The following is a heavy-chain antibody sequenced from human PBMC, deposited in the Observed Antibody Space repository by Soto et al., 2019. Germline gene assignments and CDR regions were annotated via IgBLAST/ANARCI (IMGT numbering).Heavy chain of an antibody. D-gene: IGHD6-13*01. Sequence: GASVKVSCKASGGTFSSYTISWVRQAPGQGLEWMGRIIPILGIANYAQKFQGRVTITADKSTSTAYMELSSLRSEDTAVYYCASHVAPGVIAAAGKDDYWGQGTLVTVSS. J-gene: IGHJ4*02. CDR2: IIPILGIA. CDR1: GGTFSSYT. V-gene: IGHV1-69*02. CDR3: ASHVAPGVIAAAGKDDY.